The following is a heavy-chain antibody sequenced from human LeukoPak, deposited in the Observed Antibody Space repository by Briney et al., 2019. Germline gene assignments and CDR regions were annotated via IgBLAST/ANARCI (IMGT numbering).Heavy chain of an antibody. J-gene: IGHJ3*02. Sequence: SVKVSCKASGGTFSSYAISWVRQAPGQGLEWMGGIIPIFGTANYAQKFQGRVTITADESTSTAYMELSSLRSEDTAVYYCARDTSDNYDFWSGETKDAFDIWGQGTMVTVSP. CDR1: GGTFSSYA. D-gene: IGHD3-3*01. V-gene: IGHV1-69*01. CDR3: ARDTSDNYDFWSGETKDAFDI. CDR2: IIPIFGTA.